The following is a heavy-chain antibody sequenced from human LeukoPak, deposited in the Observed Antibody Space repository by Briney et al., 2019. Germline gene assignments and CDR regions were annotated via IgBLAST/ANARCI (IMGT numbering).Heavy chain of an antibody. D-gene: IGHD5-18*01. V-gene: IGHV3-48*01. Sequence: PGGSLRLSCAASGFTFSSYSMNWVRQAPGKGLEWVSYISSSSSTIYYADSVKGRFTISRDNAKNSLYLQMNSLRAEDTAVYYCAREGTAMVGSYYFDYWGQGTLVTVSS. CDR1: GFTFSSYS. CDR2: ISSSSSTI. J-gene: IGHJ4*02. CDR3: AREGTAMVGSYYFDY.